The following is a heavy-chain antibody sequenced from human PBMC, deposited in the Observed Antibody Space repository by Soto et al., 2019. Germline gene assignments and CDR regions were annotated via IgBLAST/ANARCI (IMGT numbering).Heavy chain of an antibody. CDR1: GGSISSSSYY. J-gene: IGHJ6*02. CDR2: IDWDDDK. CDR3: ARIRYGSGSLFYYYYGMDV. Sequence: LSLTCTVSGGSISSSSYYWGWIRQPPGKALEWLALIDWDDDKYYSTSLKTRLTISKDTSKNQVVLTMTNMDPVDTATYYCARIRYGSGSLFYYYYGMDVWGQGTTVTVSS. V-gene: IGHV2-70*01. D-gene: IGHD3-10*01.